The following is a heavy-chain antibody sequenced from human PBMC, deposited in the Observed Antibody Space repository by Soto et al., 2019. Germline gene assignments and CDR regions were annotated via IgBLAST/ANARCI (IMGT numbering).Heavy chain of an antibody. CDR3: TADLPTPIPQVDH. J-gene: IGHJ4*02. CDR2: IYYSGST. CDR1: GGSISSYY. D-gene: IGHD5-12*01. V-gene: IGHV4-59*01. Sequence: SETLSLTCTVSGGSISSYYWSWIRQPPGKGLEWIGYIYYSGSTNYNPSLKSRVTISVDTSKNQFSLKLSSVTAEDTAVYYCTADLPTPIPQVDHWGEGTLVTVSS.